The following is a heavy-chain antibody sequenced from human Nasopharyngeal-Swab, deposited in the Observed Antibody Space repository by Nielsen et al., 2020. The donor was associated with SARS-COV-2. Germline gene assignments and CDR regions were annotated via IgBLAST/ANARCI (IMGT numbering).Heavy chain of an antibody. Sequence: GESLKISCVASGFTFSSYSMNWVRQAPGKGLEWVSSISSSSSYIYYADSVKGRFTISRDNAKNSLYLQMNSLRAEDTAVYYCARDRNGFIYYYYGMDVWGQGTTVTVSS. CDR1: GFTFSSYS. V-gene: IGHV3-21*01. CDR3: ARDRNGFIYYYYGMDV. CDR2: ISSSSSYI. D-gene: IGHD3-3*01. J-gene: IGHJ6*02.